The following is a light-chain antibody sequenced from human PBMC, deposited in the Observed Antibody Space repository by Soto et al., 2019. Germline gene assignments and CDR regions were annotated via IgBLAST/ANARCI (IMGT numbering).Light chain of an antibody. J-gene: IGLJ3*02. CDR3: CSYAGTTTWV. CDR2: EVN. Sequence: QSALTQPPSASGSPGQSVTLSCTGTSSDVGAYDYVCWYQQHPGKAPKLMIYEVNKRPSGVPDRFSGSKSGNTASLTVSGLQAGDEADYYCCSYAGTTTWVFGGGTKLTVL. V-gene: IGLV2-8*01. CDR1: SSDVGAYDY.